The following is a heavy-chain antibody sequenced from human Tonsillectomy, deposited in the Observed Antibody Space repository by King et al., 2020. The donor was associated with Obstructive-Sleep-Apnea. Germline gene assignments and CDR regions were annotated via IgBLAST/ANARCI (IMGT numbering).Heavy chain of an antibody. CDR3: AKTGTEYCSSTSCYVHY. CDR2: ISGSGGST. V-gene: IGHV3-23*04. Sequence: VQLVESGGGLVQPGGSLRLSCAASGFTFSSYAMSWVRQAPGKGLEWVSVISGSGGSTYYADSVKGRFTISRDNSKNTLYLQMNSLRAEDTAVYYCAKTGTEYCSSTSCYVHYWGQGTLVTVSS. D-gene: IGHD2-2*01. J-gene: IGHJ4*02. CDR1: GFTFSSYA.